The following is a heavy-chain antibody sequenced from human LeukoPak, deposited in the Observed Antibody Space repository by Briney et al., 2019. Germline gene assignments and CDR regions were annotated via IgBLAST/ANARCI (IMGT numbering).Heavy chain of an antibody. D-gene: IGHD3-22*01. Sequence: GGSLRLSCTASGFSFSTYSMNWVRQAPGKGLEWVSYISSSSSTIYYADSVKGRFTISRDNAKNSLYLQMNSLRAEDTAVYYCADSSGYYDAFDIWGQGTMVTVSS. CDR2: ISSSSSTI. J-gene: IGHJ3*02. CDR1: GFSFSTYS. V-gene: IGHV3-48*01. CDR3: ADSSGYYDAFDI.